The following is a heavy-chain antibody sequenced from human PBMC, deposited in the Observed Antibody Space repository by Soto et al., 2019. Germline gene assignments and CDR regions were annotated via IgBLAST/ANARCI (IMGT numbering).Heavy chain of an antibody. CDR3: GRHTDYGVPSNFDY. Sequence: PSETLSLTCTVSGGSISSSSYYWGWIRQPPGKGLEWIGSIYYSGSTYYNPSLKSRVTISVDTSKNQFSLKLSSVTAADTAVYYCGRHTDYGVPSNFDYWGQGTLVTVSS. CDR1: GGSISSSSYY. CDR2: IYYSGST. D-gene: IGHD4-17*01. J-gene: IGHJ4*02. V-gene: IGHV4-39*01.